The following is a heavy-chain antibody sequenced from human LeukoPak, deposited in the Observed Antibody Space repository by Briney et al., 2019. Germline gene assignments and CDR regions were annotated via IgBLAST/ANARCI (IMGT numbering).Heavy chain of an antibody. CDR3: AKGQAITSNLDS. CDR1: GFSVNTYA. V-gene: IGHV3-23*01. J-gene: IGHJ4*02. Sequence: PGGSLRLSCAASGFSVNTYAMFWIRQAPGKGLEWVSGISGGVGTIYYADSVKGRFTISRDSSKNTLYLQMNSLRAEDTAVYYCAKGQAITSNLDSWGQGTLVTVSS. D-gene: IGHD1-14*01. CDR2: ISGGVGTI.